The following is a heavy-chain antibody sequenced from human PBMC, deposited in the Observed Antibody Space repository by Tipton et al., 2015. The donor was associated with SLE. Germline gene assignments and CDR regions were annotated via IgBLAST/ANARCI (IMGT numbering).Heavy chain of an antibody. V-gene: IGHV4-59*01. CDR1: GGSISSYY. D-gene: IGHD2/OR15-2a*01. CDR3: ARDLRSGGYYYSHYYYMDV. Sequence: TLSLTCTVSGGSISSYYWSWIRQPPGKGLEWIGYIYYSGSTNYNPSLKSRVTISVDTSKNQFSLKLSSVTAADTAVYYCARDLRSGGYYYSHYYYMDVWGKGTTVTVSS. J-gene: IGHJ6*03. CDR2: IYYSGST.